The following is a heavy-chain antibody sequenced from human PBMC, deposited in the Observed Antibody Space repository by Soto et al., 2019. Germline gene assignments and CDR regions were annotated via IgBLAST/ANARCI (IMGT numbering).Heavy chain of an antibody. CDR2: MNPNSGNT. V-gene: IGHV1-8*01. D-gene: IGHD3-10*01. CDR3: ARARGELRWFVGYSYSMEV. CDR1: GYTFTSYD. J-gene: IGHJ6*03. Sequence: ASVKVSCKASGYTFTSYDINWVRQATGQGLEWMGWMNPNSGNTGYAQKFQGRVTMTRNTSISTAYMELSSLRSEDTAVYYCARARGELRWFVGYSYSMEVWGKGTTVTVSS.